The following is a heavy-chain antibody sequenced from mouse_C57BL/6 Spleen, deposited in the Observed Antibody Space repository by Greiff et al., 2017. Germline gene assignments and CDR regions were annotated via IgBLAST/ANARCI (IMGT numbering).Heavy chain of an antibody. J-gene: IGHJ3*01. CDR2: IDPSDSET. D-gene: IGHD2-10*01. CDR3: AREGTYSWFAY. V-gene: IGHV1-52*01. CDR1: GYTFTSYW. Sequence: QVQLQQPGAELVRPGSSVKLSCKASGYTFTSYWMHWVKQRPIQGLEWIGNIDPSDSETNYNQKFKDKATLTVDKSSSTAYMQLSSLTSEDSAVYYCAREGTYSWFAYWGQGTLVTVSA.